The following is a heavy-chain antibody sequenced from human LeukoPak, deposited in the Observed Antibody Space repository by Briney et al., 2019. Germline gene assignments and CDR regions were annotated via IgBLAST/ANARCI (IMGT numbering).Heavy chain of an antibody. CDR1: GGSLKGYY. D-gene: IGHD3-9*01. V-gene: IGHV4-34*01. CDR3: ARRDRRYFGWLPHPGYFDY. CDR2: INHSGST. Sequence: PSETLSLTCAVYGGSLKGYYWSWIRQPPGKGLEWIGEINHSGSTNYNPSLKSRVTISVDTSKNQFSLKLSSVTAADTAVYYCARRDRRYFGWLPHPGYFDYWGQGTLVTVSS. J-gene: IGHJ4*02.